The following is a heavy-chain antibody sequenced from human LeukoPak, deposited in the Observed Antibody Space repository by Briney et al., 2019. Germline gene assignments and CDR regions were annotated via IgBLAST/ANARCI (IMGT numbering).Heavy chain of an antibody. CDR1: GGSISSYY. Sequence: SETLSLTCTVSGGSISSYYWSWIRQPPGKGLEWIGYIYYSGSTNYNPSLKSRVTISVDTSKNQFSLKLSSVTAADTAVYYCAREVVVTAINYYYYYGMDVWGQGTTVTVSS. CDR3: AREVVVTAINYYYYYGMDV. J-gene: IGHJ6*02. D-gene: IGHD2-21*02. V-gene: IGHV4-59*01. CDR2: IYYSGST.